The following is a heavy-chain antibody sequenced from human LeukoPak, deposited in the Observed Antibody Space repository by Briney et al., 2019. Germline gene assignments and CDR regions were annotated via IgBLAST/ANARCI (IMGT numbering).Heavy chain of an antibody. Sequence: GESLRLSCAASGFTFSNAWMSWVRQAPGKGLEWVGRIKSKTDGGTTDYAAPVKGRFTISRDDSKNTLYLQMNSLKTEDTAVYYCTTTYYYGSGSFRDAFDIWGQGTMVTVSS. D-gene: IGHD3-10*01. V-gene: IGHV3-15*01. CDR2: IKSKTDGGTT. CDR1: GFTFSNAW. J-gene: IGHJ3*02. CDR3: TTTYYYGSGSFRDAFDI.